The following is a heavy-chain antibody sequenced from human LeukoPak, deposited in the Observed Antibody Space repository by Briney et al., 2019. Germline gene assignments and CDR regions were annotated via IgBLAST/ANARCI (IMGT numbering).Heavy chain of an antibody. Sequence: GSLRLSCAASGFTFSSYGMHWVRQAPGKGLEWVAVISYDGSNKYYADSVKGRFTISRDDAKNSLYLQMNSLRAEDTAVYYCARDAWIQLWSIGYYYYYGMDVWGQGTTVTVSS. J-gene: IGHJ6*02. CDR3: ARDAWIQLWSIGYYYYYGMDV. CDR2: ISYDGSNK. CDR1: GFTFSSYG. V-gene: IGHV3-30*12. D-gene: IGHD5-18*01.